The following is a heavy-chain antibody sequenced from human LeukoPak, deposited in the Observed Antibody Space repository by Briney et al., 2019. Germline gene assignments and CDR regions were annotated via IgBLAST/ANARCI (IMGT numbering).Heavy chain of an antibody. Sequence: GASVKVSCKASGYTFTGYYMHWVRQAPGKGLEWMGGFDPEDGETIYAQKFQGRVTMTEDTSTDTAYMELSSLRSEDTAVYYCATLPLFYSRMYYFDYWGQGTLVTVSS. CDR3: ATLPLFYSRMYYFDY. CDR2: FDPEDGET. CDR1: GYTFTGYY. J-gene: IGHJ4*02. D-gene: IGHD3-22*01. V-gene: IGHV1-24*01.